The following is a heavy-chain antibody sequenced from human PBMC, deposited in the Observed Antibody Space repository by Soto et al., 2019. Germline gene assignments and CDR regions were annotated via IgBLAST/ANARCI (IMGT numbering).Heavy chain of an antibody. V-gene: IGHV4-34*01. CDR2: INHSGST. Sequence: ENPSLPPALYGGALSGYYWSWIPPPPRKGLEWIGEINHSGSTNYNPSLKSRVTISVDTSKNQFSLKLSSVTAADTAVYYCARGRLDYYDSSGYYYLDYWGQGTLVTVSS. D-gene: IGHD3-22*01. J-gene: IGHJ4*02. CDR3: ARGRLDYYDSSGYYYLDY. CDR1: GGALSGYY.